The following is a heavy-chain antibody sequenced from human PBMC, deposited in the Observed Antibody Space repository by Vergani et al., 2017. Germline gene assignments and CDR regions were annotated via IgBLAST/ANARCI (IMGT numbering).Heavy chain of an antibody. V-gene: IGHV3-23*01. Sequence: EVQLLESGGGLVQPGGSLRLSCAASGFTFSSYAMSWVRQAPGKGLEWVSAISGSGGSTYYADSVKGRCTISRDNSKNTLYLQMNSLRAEDTAVYYCAKNLLTMVRGVIIAGTHDYWGQGTLVTVSS. CDR2: ISGSGGST. CDR3: AKNLLTMVRGVIIAGTHDY. D-gene: IGHD3-10*01. J-gene: IGHJ4*02. CDR1: GFTFSSYA.